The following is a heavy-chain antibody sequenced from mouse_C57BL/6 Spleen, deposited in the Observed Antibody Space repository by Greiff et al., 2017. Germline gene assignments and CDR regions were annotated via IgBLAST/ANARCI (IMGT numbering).Heavy chain of an antibody. CDR3: ARVLKFYWYFDV. Sequence: EVKLQESGPGLAKPSQTLSLTCSVTGYSFPSDYWNWIRKFPGNKLEYMGYISYSGSTNYNPSLKSRISITRDTSTNQSYLQLKSVTTEDTATYYGARVLKFYWYFDVWGTGTTVTVSS. CDR2: ISYSGST. CDR1: GYSFPSDY. J-gene: IGHJ1*03. V-gene: IGHV3-8*01.